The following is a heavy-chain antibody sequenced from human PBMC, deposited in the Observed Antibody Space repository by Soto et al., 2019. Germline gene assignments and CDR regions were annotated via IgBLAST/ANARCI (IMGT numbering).Heavy chain of an antibody. J-gene: IGHJ5*02. CDR2: IYATGTT. CDR3: VRDGTKTLRDWFDP. V-gene: IGHV4-4*07. Sequence: SETLSLTCTVSGASISGYYWSWIRKSAGRGLEWIGRIYATGTTDYNPSLKSRVMMSVDTSKKQFSLRLRSVTAADTAVYYCVRDGTKTLRDWFDPWGQGISVTVSS. CDR1: GASISGYY. D-gene: IGHD1-1*01.